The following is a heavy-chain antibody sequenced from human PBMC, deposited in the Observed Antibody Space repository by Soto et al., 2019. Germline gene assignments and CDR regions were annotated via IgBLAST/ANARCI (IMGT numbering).Heavy chain of an antibody. CDR2: IHNGRST. CDR1: GDSLTRNY. V-gene: IGHV4-59*01. Sequence: SETLSLTCTVSGDSLTRNYWSWFRQPPGKGLEWLAYIHNGRSTNYNPSLMSRVSISLDTSKSQFSLNLNSVTAADTAVYYCARTLSGGFDYWGQGTLVTVSS. CDR3: ARTLSGGFDY. J-gene: IGHJ4*02.